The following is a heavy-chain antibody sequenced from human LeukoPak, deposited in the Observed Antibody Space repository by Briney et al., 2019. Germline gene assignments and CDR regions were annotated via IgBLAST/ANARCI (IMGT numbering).Heavy chain of an antibody. CDR1: GFTFSNYA. Sequence: GGSLRLSCAASGFTFSNYAMSWVRQAPGKGLEWVANIKQDGSEKYYVDSVKGRFTISRDNAKNSLYLQMNSLRAEDAAVYYCAREGIVATFDYWGQGTLVTVSS. J-gene: IGHJ4*02. CDR2: IKQDGSEK. D-gene: IGHD3-22*01. CDR3: AREGIVATFDY. V-gene: IGHV3-7*01.